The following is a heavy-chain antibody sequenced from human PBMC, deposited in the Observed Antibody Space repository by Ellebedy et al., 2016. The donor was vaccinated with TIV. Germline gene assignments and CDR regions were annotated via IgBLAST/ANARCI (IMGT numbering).Heavy chain of an antibody. D-gene: IGHD2-2*01. CDR1: GASITSSDSY. CDR2: IHYSGST. V-gene: IGHV4-39*01. CDR3: ARRSPASPYFDY. Sequence: MPSETLSLTCTVSGASITSSDSYWTWISQTPGKGLEWIGSIHYSGSTYYSPSLKSRLTISVDTSSNQFSLRLSSVSAADTAVYYCARRSPASPYFDYWGRGTLVTVSS. J-gene: IGHJ4*02.